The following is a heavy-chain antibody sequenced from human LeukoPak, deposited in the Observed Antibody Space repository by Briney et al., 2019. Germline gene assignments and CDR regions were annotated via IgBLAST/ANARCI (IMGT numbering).Heavy chain of an antibody. D-gene: IGHD5-24*01. CDR2: LYSGYST. CDR3: ARGGPGYNFAY. J-gene: IGHJ4*02. V-gene: IGHV3-53*01. Sequence: PGGSLRLSCAASGFTVSSNYMSWVRQAPGKGLECVSVLYSGYSTYFADSVKGRFTISRDNSKNTLHLQMNSLRAKDTAMYYCARGGPGYNFAYWGQGTLVTVSS. CDR1: GFTVSSNY.